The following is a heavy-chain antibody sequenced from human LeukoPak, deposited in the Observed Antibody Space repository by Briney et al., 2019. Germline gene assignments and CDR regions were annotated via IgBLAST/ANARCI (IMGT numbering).Heavy chain of an antibody. CDR2: ISAGGGTT. J-gene: IGHJ5*02. CDR1: EFTFSSYA. D-gene: IGHD6-13*01. V-gene: IGHV3-23*01. CDR3: ARGIAAAANEDRFDP. Sequence: AGGSLRLSCAASEFTFSSYAMTWVRQAPGKGLEWFSGISAGGGTTYYADSVKGRFSISRDNSKNTLYLQMNSLRAEDTAVYYCARGIAAAANEDRFDPWGRGTLVTVSS.